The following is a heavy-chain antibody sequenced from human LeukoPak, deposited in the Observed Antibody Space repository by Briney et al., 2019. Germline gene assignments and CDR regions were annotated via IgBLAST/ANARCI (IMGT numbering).Heavy chain of an antibody. CDR1: GGSISTYY. D-gene: IGHD4-17*01. CDR3: ARDLFDYGDYVGGSYYGMDV. J-gene: IGHJ6*02. V-gene: IGHV4-4*08. CDR2: IYSSGST. Sequence: SETLSLTCSVSGGSISTYYWSWIRQPPGKGLEWIGYIYSSGSTTYNPSLQSRVTISVDTSKTQFSLKLTSVTAADTAVYYCARDLFDYGDYVGGSYYGMDVWGQGTTVTVSS.